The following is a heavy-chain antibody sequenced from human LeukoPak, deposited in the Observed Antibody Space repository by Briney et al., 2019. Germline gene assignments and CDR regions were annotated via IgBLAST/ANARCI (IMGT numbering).Heavy chain of an antibody. D-gene: IGHD3-9*01. V-gene: IGHV4-39*01. CDR2: IYYSGST. CDR3: ARQLGELRYFDWLLNAFDY. Sequence: SETLSLTCTVSGGSISSSSYYWGWIRQPPGKGLEWIGSIYYSGSTYYNPSLKSRVTISVDTSKNQFSLKLSSVTAADTAVYYCARQLGELRYFDWLLNAFDYWGQGTLVTVSS. J-gene: IGHJ4*02. CDR1: GGSISSSSYY.